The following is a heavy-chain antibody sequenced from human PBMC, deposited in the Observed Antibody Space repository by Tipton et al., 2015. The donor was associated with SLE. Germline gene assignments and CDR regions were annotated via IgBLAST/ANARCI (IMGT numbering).Heavy chain of an antibody. V-gene: IGHV4-61*09. J-gene: IGHJ4*02. CDR3: AAEYYSSSWIHPIDF. CDR2: IYTSGST. D-gene: IGHD6-6*01. CDR1: GGSISSGSYY. Sequence: TLSLTCTVSGGSISSGSYYWSWIRQPAGKGLEWIGHIYTSGSTNYNPSPKSRVTISVDTSKNQFSLKLSSVTAADTAVYYCAAEYYSSSWIHPIDFWGQGMLVTVSS.